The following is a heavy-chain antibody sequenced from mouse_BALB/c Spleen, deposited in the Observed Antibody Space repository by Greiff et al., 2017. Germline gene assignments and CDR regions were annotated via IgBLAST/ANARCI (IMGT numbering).Heavy chain of an antibody. V-gene: IGHV5-17*02. J-gene: IGHJ3*01. D-gene: IGHD3-2*01. CDR3: AREETARATAWFAY. CDR1: GFTFSSFG. CDR2: ISSGSSTI. Sequence: EVMLVESGGGLVQPGGSRKLSCAASGFTFSSFGMHWVRQAPEKGLEWVAYISSGSSTIYYADTVKGRFTISRDNPKNTLFLQMTSLRSEDTAMYYCAREETARATAWFAYWGQGTLVTVSA.